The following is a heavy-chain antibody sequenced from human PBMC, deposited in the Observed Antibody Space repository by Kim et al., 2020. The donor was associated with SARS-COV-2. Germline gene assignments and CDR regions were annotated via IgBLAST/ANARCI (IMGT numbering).Heavy chain of an antibody. CDR3: ARHPETITMVRGVIARLAARFDP. D-gene: IGHD3-10*01. J-gene: IGHJ5*02. V-gene: IGHV4-39*01. Sequence: SETLSLTCTVSGGSISSSSYYWGWIRQPPGKGLEWIGSIYYSGSTYYNPSLKSRVTISVDTSKNQFSLKLSSVTAADTAVYYCARHPETITMVRGVIARLAARFDPWGQGTLVTVSS. CDR2: IYYSGST. CDR1: GGSISSSSYY.